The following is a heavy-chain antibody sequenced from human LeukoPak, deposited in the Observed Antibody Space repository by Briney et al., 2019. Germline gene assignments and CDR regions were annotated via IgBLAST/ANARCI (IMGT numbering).Heavy chain of an antibody. D-gene: IGHD4-11*01. Sequence: GGSLRLSCAASGFTFGNFWMSWVRQAPGKGLEWVSSISSSSSYIYYADSVKGRFTISRDNAKNSLYLQMNSLRAEDTAVYYCARPRGYSNYGALDYWGQGTLVTVSS. CDR3: ARPRGYSNYGALDY. CDR2: ISSSSSYI. J-gene: IGHJ4*02. CDR1: GFTFGNFW. V-gene: IGHV3-21*01.